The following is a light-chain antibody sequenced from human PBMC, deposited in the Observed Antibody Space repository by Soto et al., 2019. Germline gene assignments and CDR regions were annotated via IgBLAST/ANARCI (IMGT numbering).Light chain of an antibody. CDR1: RSDVGGYNY. CDR3: SSYTSSSTQV. CDR2: EVS. V-gene: IGLV2-14*01. J-gene: IGLJ1*01. Sequence: QSVLTHPASVSGSPGQSITISCTGTRSDVGGYNYVSWYPQHPGKAPKLMIYEVSNRPSGVSNRFSGSKSGNTAYLTISGLQAEDEADYYGSSYTSSSTQVFGTGNKLTVL.